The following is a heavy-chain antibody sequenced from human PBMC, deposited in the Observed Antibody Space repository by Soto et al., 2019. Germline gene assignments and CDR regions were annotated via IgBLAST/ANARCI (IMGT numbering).Heavy chain of an antibody. CDR2: IRNKANSYTT. CDR3: ARASGKGAYFDY. CDR1: GFTFSDHY. V-gene: IGHV3-72*01. Sequence: EVQLVESGGGLVQPGGSQRLSCAASGFTFSDHYMDWVRQAPGKGLEWVGRIRNKANSYTTDYAASVKGRFTISRDDSKDSLYLQMNSLKTEDTAIYYCARASGKGAYFDYWCHGTLATVSS. J-gene: IGHJ4*01. D-gene: IGHD1-26*01.